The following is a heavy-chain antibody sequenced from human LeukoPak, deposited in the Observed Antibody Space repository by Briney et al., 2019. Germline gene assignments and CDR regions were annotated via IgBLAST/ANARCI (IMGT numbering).Heavy chain of an antibody. V-gene: IGHV3-30*18. J-gene: IGHJ4*02. Sequence: GGSLRLSCAASGFTFSSYGTHWVRQAPGKGLEWVAVISYDGSNKYYADSVKGRFTISRDNSKNTLYLQMNSLRAEDTAVYYCAKPRTLGTGYRGYFDYWGQGTLVTVSS. CDR3: AKPRTLGTGYRGYFDY. CDR1: GFTFSSYG. CDR2: ISYDGSNK. D-gene: IGHD1-1*01.